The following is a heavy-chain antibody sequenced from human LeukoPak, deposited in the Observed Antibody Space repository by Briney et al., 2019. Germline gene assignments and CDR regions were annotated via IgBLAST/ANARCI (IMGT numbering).Heavy chain of an antibody. Sequence: QAGGSLGLSCAASGFTFSSYWMTWVRQAPGKGLEWVANIKQDGSEKYYVDSVKGRFTISRDNAKSSLYLQMDSLRAEDTAVYYCARAIGKSEGYWGQGTLVTVSS. CDR3: ARAIGKSEGY. J-gene: IGHJ4*02. D-gene: IGHD4-23*01. CDR1: GFTFSSYW. V-gene: IGHV3-7*01. CDR2: IKQDGSEK.